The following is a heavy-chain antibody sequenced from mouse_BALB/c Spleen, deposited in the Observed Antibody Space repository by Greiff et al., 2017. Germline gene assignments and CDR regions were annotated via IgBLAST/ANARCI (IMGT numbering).Heavy chain of an antibody. D-gene: IGHD2-4*01. CDR2: IWGDGST. V-gene: IGHV2-6-7*01. Sequence: VQRVESGPGLVAPSQSLSITCTVSGFSLTGYGVNWVRQPPGKGLEWLGMIWGDGSTDYNSALKSRLSISKDNSKSQVFLKMNSLQTDDTARYYCARGYDYDEYAMDYWGQGTSVTVSS. CDR1: GFSLTGYG. CDR3: ARGYDYDEYAMDY. J-gene: IGHJ4*01.